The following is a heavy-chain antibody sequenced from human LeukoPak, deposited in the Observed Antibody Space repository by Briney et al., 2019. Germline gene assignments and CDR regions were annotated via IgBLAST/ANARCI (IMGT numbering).Heavy chain of an antibody. CDR1: GDSISPYY. CDR2: IYYSGST. Sequence: SETLSLTCTVSGDSISPYYWSWIRQSPGKGLQWIGYIYYSGSTNYNPLFKSRVTMSADTSQNQFSLKLSSVTAADAALYYCARDLALSASYYGFGAFDIWGQGIVVAVSS. CDR3: ARDLALSASYYGFGAFDI. V-gene: IGHV4-59*13. D-gene: IGHD3-22*01. J-gene: IGHJ3*02.